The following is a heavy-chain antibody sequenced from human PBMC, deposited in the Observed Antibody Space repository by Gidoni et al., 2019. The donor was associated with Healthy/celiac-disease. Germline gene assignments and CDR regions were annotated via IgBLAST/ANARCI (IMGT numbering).Heavy chain of an antibody. V-gene: IGHV3-11*05. D-gene: IGHD2-15*01. Sequence: QVQLVESGGGLVKPGGSLRLSCAASGFTFSYYYRRWIRQAPGKGLEWVSYISSSSSYTNYADSVKGRFTISRDNAKNSLYLQMNSLRAEDTAVYYCARPYCSGGSCYGMDVWGQGTTVTVSS. CDR2: ISSSSSYT. CDR3: ARPYCSGGSCYGMDV. J-gene: IGHJ6*02. CDR1: GFTFSYYY.